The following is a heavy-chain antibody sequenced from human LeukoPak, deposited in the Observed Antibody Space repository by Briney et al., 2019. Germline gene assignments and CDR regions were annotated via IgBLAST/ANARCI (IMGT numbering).Heavy chain of an antibody. CDR3: ARLHLTGYSGY. CDR1: GGSISSGSYY. V-gene: IGHV4-61*02. J-gene: IGHJ4*02. D-gene: IGHD1-26*01. CDR2: VYTSGST. Sequence: SQTLSLTCTVSGGSISSGSYYWSWIRQPAGKGLEWIGRVYTSGSTNYNPSLKSRVTISVDTSKNQFSLKLSSVTAADTAVYYCARLHLTGYSGYWGQGTLVTVSS.